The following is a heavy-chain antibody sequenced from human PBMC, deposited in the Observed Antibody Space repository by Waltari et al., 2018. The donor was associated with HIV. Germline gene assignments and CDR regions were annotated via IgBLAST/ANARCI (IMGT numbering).Heavy chain of an antibody. Sequence: EVQLVESGGCLVKPGGSLRLSCAASGFTFSSYSMNLVRQAPGKGRGGVSYIGSRSRYINSAGSVKGRFTTSRDNSKNPLYLQMNSLRAEDTAVYYCARDRTVRAGWFDPWGQGTLVTVSS. J-gene: IGHJ5*02. V-gene: IGHV3-21*01. D-gene: IGHD3-10*01. CDR3: ARDRTVRAGWFDP. CDR2: IGSRSRYI. CDR1: GFTFSSYS.